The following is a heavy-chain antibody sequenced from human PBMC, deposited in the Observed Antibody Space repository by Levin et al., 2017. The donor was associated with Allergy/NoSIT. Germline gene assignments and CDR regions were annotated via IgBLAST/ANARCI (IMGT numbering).Heavy chain of an antibody. CDR2: ISYDGSNK. CDR1: GFTLSSYG. CDR3: ASERSDYGGN. Sequence: PGGSLRLSCAASGFTLSSYGMHWVRQAPGKGLEWVAVISYDGSNKYYADSVKGRFIISRDNSKNTLYLQMNSLRPEDTAVYYCASERSDYGGNWGQGTLVAVSS. V-gene: IGHV3-30*03. D-gene: IGHD4-23*01. J-gene: IGHJ4*02.